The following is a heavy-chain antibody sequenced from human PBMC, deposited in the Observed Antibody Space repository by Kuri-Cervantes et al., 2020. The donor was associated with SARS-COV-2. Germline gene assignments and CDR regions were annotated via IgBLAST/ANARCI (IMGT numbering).Heavy chain of an antibody. CDR3: ARGHISSRGDWFDP. Sequence: GGSLRLSCSDSEFGFSRYAMHWVRQAPGKGLEWVAQTSFDGTKKYYAESVKGRFIISRDNSVSTVYLQMNSLRAEDTAMYYCARGHISSRGDWFDPWGQGTPVTVSS. CDR2: TSFDGTKK. D-gene: IGHD2-2*01. V-gene: IGHV3-30-3*01. J-gene: IGHJ5*02. CDR1: EFGFSRYA.